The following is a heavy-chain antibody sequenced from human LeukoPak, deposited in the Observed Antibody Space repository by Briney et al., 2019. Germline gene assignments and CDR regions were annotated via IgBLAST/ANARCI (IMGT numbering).Heavy chain of an antibody. J-gene: IGHJ4*02. D-gene: IGHD2-15*01. CDR1: GFTFSNYA. CDR2: ISGSGGST. CDR3: AKVRSAVVAAATNY. V-gene: IGHV3-23*01. Sequence: PGGSLRPSCAASGFTFSNYAMSWVRQAPGKGLEWVSVISGSGGSTYHADSVKGRFTISRDNSSNTLYLQMNSLRAEDTAIYYCAKVRSAVVAAATNYWGQGTLVTVSS.